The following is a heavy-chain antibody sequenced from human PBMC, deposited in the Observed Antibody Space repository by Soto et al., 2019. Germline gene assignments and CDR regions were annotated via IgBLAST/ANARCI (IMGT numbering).Heavy chain of an antibody. V-gene: IGHV3-64*02. CDR3: ARARCSSGQGYYFDY. D-gene: IGHD2-15*01. Sequence: EVQLVESGEGLVQPGGSLRLSCAASGFTFSSYNIHWIRQAPGKGLEFVSAISRSGDRTYYAASVKGRFTITRDNSKSTGWLQMGSRRAEDMAVYYCARARCSSGQGYYFDYWGRGALVSVSS. CDR1: GFTFSSYN. CDR2: ISRSGDRT. J-gene: IGHJ4*02.